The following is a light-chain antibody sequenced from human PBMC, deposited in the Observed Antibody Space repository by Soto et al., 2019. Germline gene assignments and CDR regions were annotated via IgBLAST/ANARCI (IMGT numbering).Light chain of an antibody. CDR1: QSLNTR. J-gene: IGKJ1*01. Sequence: DVQMTQSPSTLSASVGDRVTITCRASQSLNTRLAWYQKKPGKAPNLLIYDASSLESGVPSRFSGSGSGTEFTLTISSLQADDVATYYCQQYDSYWTYGQGTKVE. V-gene: IGKV1-5*01. CDR2: DAS. CDR3: QQYDSYWT.